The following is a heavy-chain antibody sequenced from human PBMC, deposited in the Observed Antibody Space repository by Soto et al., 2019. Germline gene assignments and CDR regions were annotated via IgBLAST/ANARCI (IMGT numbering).Heavy chain of an antibody. D-gene: IGHD6-25*01. CDR3: ARDHRDGGHRDYMDV. J-gene: IGHJ6*03. V-gene: IGHV3-23*01. Sequence: AGGSLRLSCAASGFTFSSYAMSWVRQAPGKGLEWVSAISGSGGSTYYADSVKGRFTISRDNSKNTLYLQMNSLRAEDTAVYYCARDHRDGGHRDYMDVWGKGTTVTVSS. CDR2: ISGSGGST. CDR1: GFTFSSYA.